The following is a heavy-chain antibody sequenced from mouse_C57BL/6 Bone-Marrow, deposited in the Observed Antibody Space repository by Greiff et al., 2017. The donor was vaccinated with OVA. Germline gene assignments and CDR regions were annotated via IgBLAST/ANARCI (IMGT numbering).Heavy chain of an antibody. J-gene: IGHJ4*01. CDR2: INPGSGHT. CDR1: GYPFPDYY. D-gene: IGHD4-1*01. V-gene: IGHV1-76*01. Sequence: VQLQESGAELVRPGASVKLSCKASGYPFPDYYINWVKQRPGQGLEWIARINPGSGHTYYTEKFKGKSTLTAEKSSSTAYMQLSSLTSADSAVYFCARAGGFYAIDYWGQGTSVTVSS. CDR3: ARAGGFYAIDY.